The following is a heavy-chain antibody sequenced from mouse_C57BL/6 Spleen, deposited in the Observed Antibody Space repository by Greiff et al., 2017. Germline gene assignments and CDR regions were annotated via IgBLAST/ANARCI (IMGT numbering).Heavy chain of an antibody. CDR2: INPNNGGT. D-gene: IGHD1-1*01. CDR3: ASGYYGTPDY. V-gene: IGHV1-26*01. J-gene: IGHJ2*01. CDR1: GYTFTDYY. Sequence: EVQLQQSGPELVKPGASVKISCKASGYTFTDYYMNWVKQSHGKSLEWIGDINPNNGGTSYNQKFKGKATLTVDKSSSTAYMELRSLTSEDSAVYYCASGYYGTPDYWGQGTTLTVSS.